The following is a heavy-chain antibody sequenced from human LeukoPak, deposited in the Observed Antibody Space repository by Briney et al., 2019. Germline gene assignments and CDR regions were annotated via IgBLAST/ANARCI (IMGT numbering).Heavy chain of an antibody. CDR1: GFTFRSYA. CDR3: AAPGGSSSSPWFDP. Sequence: GASLRLSCAASGFTFRSYAMSWVRQAPGKGLEWVSAISGSGGSTYYADSVKGRFTISRDNSKNTLYLQMNSLRAEDTAVYYCAAPGGSSSSPWFDPWGQGTLVTVSS. D-gene: IGHD6-6*01. CDR2: ISGSGGST. J-gene: IGHJ5*02. V-gene: IGHV3-23*01.